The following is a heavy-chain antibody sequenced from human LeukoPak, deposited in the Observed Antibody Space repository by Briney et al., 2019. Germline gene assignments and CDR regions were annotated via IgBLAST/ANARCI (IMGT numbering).Heavy chain of an antibody. CDR2: MSYDGSEK. CDR3: AREQSESYRYYGMDV. D-gene: IGHD1-26*01. Sequence: GALILSCAASGFTFSNYPVHWVRQAPGKGLGWVAVMSYDGSEKFYADSVKGRFTISRDISRSTMYLQMNSLRAEDTAVYYCAREQSESYRYYGMDVWGLGTTVTVSS. CDR1: GFTFSNYP. J-gene: IGHJ6*02. V-gene: IGHV3-30-3*01.